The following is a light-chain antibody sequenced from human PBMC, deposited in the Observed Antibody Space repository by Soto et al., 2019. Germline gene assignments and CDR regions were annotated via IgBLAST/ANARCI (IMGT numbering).Light chain of an antibody. J-gene: IGKJ3*01. CDR2: GAS. Sequence: DLQMTQSPSSLSASVGDRVTITCRASQSISSYLNWYQQKPGKAPNLLIYGASSLESGVPPRFSGSGSGTDFALTISSLQPEDFATYYCLQSFRTPPVTFGPRTKVHTK. CDR1: QSISSY. V-gene: IGKV1-39*01. CDR3: LQSFRTPPVT.